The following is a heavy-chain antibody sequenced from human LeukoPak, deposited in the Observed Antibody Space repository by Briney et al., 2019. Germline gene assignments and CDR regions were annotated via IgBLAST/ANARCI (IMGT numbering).Heavy chain of an antibody. D-gene: IGHD3-10*01. CDR2: INPNSGGT. J-gene: IGHJ6*03. Sequence: ASVKVSCKASGYTFTGYYMHWVRQAPGQGLEWMGWINPNSGGTNYAQKFQGRVTMTRDTSISTAYMELSRLRSDDTAVCYCARDRDTNYYYYYMDVWGKGTTVTISS. CDR1: GYTFTGYY. CDR3: ARDRDTNYYYYYMDV. V-gene: IGHV1-2*02.